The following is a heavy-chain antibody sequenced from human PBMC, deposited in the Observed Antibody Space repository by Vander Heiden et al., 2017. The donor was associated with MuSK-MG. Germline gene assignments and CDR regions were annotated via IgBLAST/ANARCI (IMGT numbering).Heavy chain of an antibody. J-gene: IGHJ6*02. Sequence: EVQLVESVGGLVQPGWSLRLSCAASGFTVSSYYMSWVRQAPGKGLEWVSVIYSGGSTYYADSVKGRFTISRDNSKNTLYLQMNSLRAEDTAVYYCGTSREPHYYYGMNVWGQGTTVTVSS. D-gene: IGHD1-1*01. CDR2: IYSGGST. CDR3: GTSREPHYYYGMNV. CDR1: GFTVSSYY. V-gene: IGHV3-66*01.